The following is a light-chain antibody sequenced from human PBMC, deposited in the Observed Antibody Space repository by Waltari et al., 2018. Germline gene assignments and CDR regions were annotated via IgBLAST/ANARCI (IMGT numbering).Light chain of an antibody. Sequence: QSALTQPASVSGSPGQSITISCTATRSDVGSYNLVSWYQQHPGKAPKLMIYEVSKRPSGVSNRFSGSKSGNTASLTISGLQAEDEADYYCCSYAGRDVVFGGGTKLTVL. CDR3: CSYAGRDVV. V-gene: IGLV2-23*02. CDR1: RSDVGSYNL. CDR2: EVS. J-gene: IGLJ2*01.